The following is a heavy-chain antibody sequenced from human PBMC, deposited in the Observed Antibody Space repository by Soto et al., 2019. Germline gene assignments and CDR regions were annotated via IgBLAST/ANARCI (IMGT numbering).Heavy chain of an antibody. CDR3: ARGGIVVVVAGLYGMDV. V-gene: IGHV4-31*03. J-gene: IGHJ6*02. CDR2: IYYSGST. D-gene: IGHD2-15*01. CDR1: GGSISSGGYY. Sequence: PSETLSLTCTVSGGSISSGGYYWSWIRQHPGKGLEWIGYIYYSGSTYYNPSLKSRVTISVDTSKNQFSLKLSSVTAADTAVYYCARGGIVVVVAGLYGMDVWGQGTTVTVSS.